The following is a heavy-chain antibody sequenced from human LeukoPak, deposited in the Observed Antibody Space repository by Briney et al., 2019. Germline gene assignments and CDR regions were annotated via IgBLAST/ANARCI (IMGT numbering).Heavy chain of an antibody. D-gene: IGHD4/OR15-4a*01. Sequence: GGSLRLSCAASGFTFSSYGMHWVRQAPGKGLEWVAFIRHDGSNKYYADSVKGRFTISRDNSKNTLYLQMNSLRAEDTAVYYCARRAGAYSHPYDYWGQGTLVTVSS. CDR3: ARRAGAYSHPYDY. J-gene: IGHJ4*02. V-gene: IGHV3-30*02. CDR1: GFTFSSYG. CDR2: IRHDGSNK.